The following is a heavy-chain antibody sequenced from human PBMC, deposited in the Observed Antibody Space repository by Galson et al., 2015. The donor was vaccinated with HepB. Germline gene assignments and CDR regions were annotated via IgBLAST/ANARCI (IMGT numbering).Heavy chain of an antibody. Sequence: SVKVSCKASGYTFTSYGISWVRQAPGQGLEWMGWISAYNGNTNYAQKLQGRVTMTTDTSTSTAYMELRSLRSDDTAVYYCARDWDYDFWSGYYGDAFDIWGQGTMVTVSS. CDR3: ARDWDYDFWSGYYGDAFDI. J-gene: IGHJ3*02. D-gene: IGHD3-3*01. CDR2: ISAYNGNT. CDR1: GYTFTSYG. V-gene: IGHV1-18*04.